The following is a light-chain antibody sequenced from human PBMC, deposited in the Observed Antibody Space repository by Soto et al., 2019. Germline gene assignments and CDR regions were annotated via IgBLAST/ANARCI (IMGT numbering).Light chain of an antibody. CDR3: HQRSKWPLT. CDR1: QSVSSY. Sequence: EIVLTQSPATLSLSPGERAALSCRASQSVSSYLAWYQQKPGQAPRLLIYDTSNRATGIPARFSGSGSGTDFTLTISTLEPEDFAVYYCHQRSKWPLTFGAGTKVEIK. J-gene: IGKJ4*01. CDR2: DTS. V-gene: IGKV3-11*01.